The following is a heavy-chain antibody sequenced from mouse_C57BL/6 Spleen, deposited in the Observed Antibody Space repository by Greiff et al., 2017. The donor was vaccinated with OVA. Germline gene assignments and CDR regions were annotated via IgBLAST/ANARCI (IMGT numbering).Heavy chain of an antibody. J-gene: IGHJ4*01. Sequence: QVQLQQSGAELVRPGTSVKVSCKASGYAFTNYLIEWVKQRPGQGLEWIGVINPGSGGNNYNEKFKGKATLTADESSSTAYMQLSSLTSEDSAVYFCARRDYYGSEDYWGQGTSVTVSS. V-gene: IGHV1-54*01. CDR3: ARRDYYGSEDY. D-gene: IGHD1-1*01. CDR2: INPGSGGN. CDR1: GYAFTNYL.